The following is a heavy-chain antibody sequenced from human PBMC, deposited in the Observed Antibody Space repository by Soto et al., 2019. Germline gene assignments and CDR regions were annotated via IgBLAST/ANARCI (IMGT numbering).Heavy chain of an antibody. Sequence: QVQLVQSGTEVKKPGASVKVSCKASGYTFTGYAIHWVRQAPGQRLEWMGWINGGNGDTKYSQKFQGRVTITRDTFASTAYMELTSLGSEDTAVYHCARGYCSSTSCQYYFDYWGQGTLVTVSS. CDR1: GYTFTGYA. V-gene: IGHV1-3*01. D-gene: IGHD2-2*01. J-gene: IGHJ4*02. CDR3: ARGYCSSTSCQYYFDY. CDR2: INGGNGDT.